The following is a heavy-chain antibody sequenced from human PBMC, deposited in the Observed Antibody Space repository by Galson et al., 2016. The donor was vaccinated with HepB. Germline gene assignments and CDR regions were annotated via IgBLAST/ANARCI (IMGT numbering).Heavy chain of an antibody. CDR2: IYYSGSP. V-gene: IGHV4-31*03. Sequence: TLSLTCTVSGDSISSDNYFWSWIRQHPGKGLEWIAYIYYSGSPYYNRSLKSRVTISIDTSKHQFSLKLSSVTAADTAVYYCARTTGVVMSWFDPWGQGTLVTVSS. CDR3: ARTTGVVMSWFDP. D-gene: IGHD3-3*01. J-gene: IGHJ5*02. CDR1: GDSISSDNYF.